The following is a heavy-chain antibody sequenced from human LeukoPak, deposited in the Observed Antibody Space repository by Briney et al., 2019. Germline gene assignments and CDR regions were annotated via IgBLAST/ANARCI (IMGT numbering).Heavy chain of an antibody. CDR2: IRPDGSDK. J-gene: IGHJ6*03. Sequence: GGSLRLSCAASEFAFSNYWMTWVRQAPGMGLEWVGNIRPDGSDKYYGDSVKGRFAISRDNAKNSLYLQMNSLRAEDTAVYYCARCRYYYYYYMDVWGKGTTVTVSS. CDR3: ARCRYYYYYYMDV. CDR1: EFAFSNYW. V-gene: IGHV3-7*01.